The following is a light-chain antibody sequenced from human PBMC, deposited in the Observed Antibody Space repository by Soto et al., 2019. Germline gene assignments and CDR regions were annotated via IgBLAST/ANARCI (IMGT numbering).Light chain of an antibody. CDR2: AVN. CDR3: SSYAGSNNLI. V-gene: IGLV2-8*01. J-gene: IGLJ2*01. Sequence: QSALTQPPSASGSPGQSVTISCTGTSSDLGDYDYVSWYQQHPGKAPKLMIYAVNKRPSGVPDRFSGAKSGNTASLTVTGRQAEDEADYYCSSYAGSNNLIFGGGTKLTVL. CDR1: SSDLGDYDY.